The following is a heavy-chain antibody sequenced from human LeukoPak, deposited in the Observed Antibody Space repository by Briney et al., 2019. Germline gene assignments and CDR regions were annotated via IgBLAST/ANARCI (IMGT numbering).Heavy chain of an antibody. CDR3: ASGYTHGYLSDY. CDR2: ITWNGDKT. J-gene: IGHJ4*02. CDR1: GFKFDDHD. Sequence: PGGSLRLSCTASGFKFDDHDMSWVRQVPGKGLEWVSGITWNGDKTGYADSVRGRFAISRDNTKKSLYLQMSSLRAEDTALYYCASGYTHGYLSDYWGQGTLVTVSS. D-gene: IGHD5-18*01. V-gene: IGHV3-20*04.